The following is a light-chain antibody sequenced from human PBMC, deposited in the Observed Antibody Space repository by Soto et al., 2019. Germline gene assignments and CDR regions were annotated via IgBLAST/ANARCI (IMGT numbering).Light chain of an antibody. CDR1: QSVTTR. J-gene: IGKJ1*01. CDR2: GAS. Sequence: IVLTQSPGTLPFSAGEGVTLSCRASQSVTTRLAWYQHKPGQAPTLPLSGASNRASGVPVRFSGSGSGTDFTLTISSLQSEDFATYYCQQYNSYSQTFGQGTKVDIK. CDR3: QQYNSYSQT. V-gene: IGKV3D-15*01.